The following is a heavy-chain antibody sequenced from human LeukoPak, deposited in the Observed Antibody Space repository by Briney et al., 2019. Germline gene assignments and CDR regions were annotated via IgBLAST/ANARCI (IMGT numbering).Heavy chain of an antibody. Sequence: SETLSLTCTVSGGSISSISYYSGWIRQPPGKGLEWIGSISYSGITYYNPSLKSRVTMSVDTSKNQFSLKLSSVTAADTAVYYCARGGTIFGVPSPQYMDVWAKGTTVTVSS. V-gene: IGHV4-39*02. CDR2: ISYSGIT. CDR3: ARGGTIFGVPSPQYMDV. J-gene: IGHJ6*03. D-gene: IGHD3-3*01. CDR1: GGSISSISYY.